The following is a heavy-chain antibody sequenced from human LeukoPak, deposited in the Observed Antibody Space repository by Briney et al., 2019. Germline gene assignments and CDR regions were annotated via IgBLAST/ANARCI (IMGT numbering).Heavy chain of an antibody. CDR1: GFTFSSYA. CDR2: IKSKTDGGTT. J-gene: IGHJ6*02. V-gene: IGHV3-15*07. Sequence: GGSLRLSCAASGFTFSSYAMHWVRQAPGKGLEWVGRIKSKTDGGTTDYAAPVKGRLTISRDDSKNTLYLQMDSLRAEDTAVYYCAKDRAAVPNYGMDVWGQGSTVTVSS. D-gene: IGHD4-17*01. CDR3: AKDRAAVPNYGMDV.